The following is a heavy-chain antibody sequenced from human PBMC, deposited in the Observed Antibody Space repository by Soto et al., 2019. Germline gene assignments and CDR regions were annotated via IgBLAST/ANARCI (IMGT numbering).Heavy chain of an antibody. CDR3: ARDFALFDS. Sequence: SETLSLTCTVSGGSFRSGSYHWSWIRQPPGKGLEWIGYVYHTGRTSYNPSLKSRVSISMDTSKNQFSLDLDSVTTADTAVYLCARDFALFDSWGPGTLVTVSS. CDR2: VYHTGRT. V-gene: IGHV4-61*01. D-gene: IGHD3-3*01. J-gene: IGHJ4*02. CDR1: GGSFRSGSYH.